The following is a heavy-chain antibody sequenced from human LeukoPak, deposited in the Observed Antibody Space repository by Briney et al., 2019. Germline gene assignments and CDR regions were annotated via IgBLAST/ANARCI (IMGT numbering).Heavy chain of an antibody. Sequence: PGGSLRLSCAASGFIFSSYAMSWVRQAPGKGLEWVSAISGSGGSTYYADSVKGRFTISRDNSKNTLYLQMNSLRAEDTAVYYCAKDSGIVGATNPYYWGQGTLVTVSS. CDR2: ISGSGGST. V-gene: IGHV3-23*01. CDR1: GFIFSSYA. CDR3: AKDSGIVGATNPYY. J-gene: IGHJ4*02. D-gene: IGHD1-26*01.